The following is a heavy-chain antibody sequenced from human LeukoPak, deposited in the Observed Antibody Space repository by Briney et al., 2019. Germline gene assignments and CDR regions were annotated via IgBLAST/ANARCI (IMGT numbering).Heavy chain of an antibody. V-gene: IGHV4-39*01. D-gene: IGHD2-2*01. J-gene: IGHJ3*02. CDR1: GFTFSSYQ. Sequence: GSLRLSCAASGFTFSSYQMHWVRQPPGKGLEWIGSISYSGSTYYNPSLKSRITISVDTSKYQFSLRLSSVTAADTAVYYCARHILGYCSSTSCTSNAFDIWGQGTVVTVSS. CDR3: ARHILGYCSSTSCTSNAFDI. CDR2: ISYSGST.